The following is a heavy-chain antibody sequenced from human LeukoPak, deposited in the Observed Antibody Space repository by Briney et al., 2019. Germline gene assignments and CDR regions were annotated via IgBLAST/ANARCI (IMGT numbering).Heavy chain of an antibody. CDR3: AADITMIVVVTSDY. CDR2: ITGNGVDT. V-gene: IGHV3-23*01. CDR1: GFTFSTYA. J-gene: IGHJ4*02. Sequence: GGSLRLSCAASGFTFSTYAINWVRQAPGKGLEWVSSITGNGVDTYLADSVKGRFTISRDNSRNTLYLQMNSLRAEDTAVYYCAADITMIVVVTSDYWGQGTLVTVSS. D-gene: IGHD3-22*01.